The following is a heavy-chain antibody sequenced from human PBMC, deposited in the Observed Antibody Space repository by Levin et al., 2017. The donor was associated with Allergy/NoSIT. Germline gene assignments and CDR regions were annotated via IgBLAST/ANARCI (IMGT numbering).Heavy chain of an antibody. CDR1: GFTFSSYA. CDR3: VKATYYDILTGYPYFDY. Sequence: GESLKISCSASGFTFSSYAMHWVRQAPGKGLEYVSAISSNGGSTYYADSVKGRFTISRDNSKNTLYLQMSSLRAEDTAVYYCVKATYYDILTGYPYFDYWGQGTLVTVSS. CDR2: ISSNGGST. D-gene: IGHD3-9*01. V-gene: IGHV3-64D*06. J-gene: IGHJ4*02.